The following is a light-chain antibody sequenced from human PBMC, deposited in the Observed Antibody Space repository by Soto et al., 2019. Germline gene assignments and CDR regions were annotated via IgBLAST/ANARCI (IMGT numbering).Light chain of an antibody. J-gene: IGKJ1*01. CDR3: LQHKSYPRP. CDR1: QDISNF. CDR2: SAN. V-gene: IGKV1-17*03. Sequence: DIQMTQSPSDMSASVGDRVTITCRASQDISNFSVWSQQRPGKVPKRLMYSANRLESGVPSRFSGSGSGTEFTLTISSLQPEDFATYYCLQHKSYPRPFGQVTKVDIK.